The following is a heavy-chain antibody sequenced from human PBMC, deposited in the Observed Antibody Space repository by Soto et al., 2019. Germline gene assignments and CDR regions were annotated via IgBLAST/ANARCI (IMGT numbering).Heavy chain of an antibody. CDR2: IIPIFGTA. V-gene: IGHV1-69*01. CDR3: ARDGRAARRDYYSYGMDV. CDR1: GGTFSSYA. D-gene: IGHD6-6*01. Sequence: QVQLVQSGAEVKKPGSSVKVSCKASGGTFSSYAISWVRQAPGQGLEWMGGIIPIFGTANYAQKFQGRVTITADESTSTAYMELSSLRSEDTAVYYCARDGRAARRDYYSYGMDVWGQGTTVTVSS. J-gene: IGHJ6*02.